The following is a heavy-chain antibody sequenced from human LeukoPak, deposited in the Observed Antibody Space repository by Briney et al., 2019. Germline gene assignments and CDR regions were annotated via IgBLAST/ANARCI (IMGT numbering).Heavy chain of an antibody. CDR1: GYIFSHFY. Sequence: ASVKVSCKASGYIFSHFYMHWVRQAPGQGLEWMGIINPSGDSTNYAQKFQGRATMTRDTSTNTLYMELSSLRSEDTAVYYCARDLRQEAPFDYWGQGTLVTVSS. V-gene: IGHV1-46*01. CDR2: INPSGDST. CDR3: ARDLRQEAPFDY. J-gene: IGHJ4*02.